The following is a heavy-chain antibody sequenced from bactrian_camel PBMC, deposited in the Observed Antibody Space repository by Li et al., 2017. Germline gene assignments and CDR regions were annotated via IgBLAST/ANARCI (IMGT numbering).Heavy chain of an antibody. V-gene: IGHV3S40*01. Sequence: VQLVESGGGEVQAGGSLRLSCVVSASTEKLAMAWFRQTPGKEREGIAVIYSGSGLTGYDDSVKGRFTISQDNAKNTVYLQMNSLKPEDTAMYYCAADPGRCVHNFYDANRLAYKGQGTQVTVS. J-gene: IGHJ4*01. CDR2: IYSGSGLT. CDR1: ASTEKLA. D-gene: IGHD1*01.